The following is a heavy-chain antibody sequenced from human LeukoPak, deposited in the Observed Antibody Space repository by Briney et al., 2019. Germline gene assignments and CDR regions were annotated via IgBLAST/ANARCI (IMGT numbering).Heavy chain of an antibody. D-gene: IGHD3-22*01. J-gene: IGHJ6*02. CDR1: GFPVSSYY. CDR3: ARTPLYYDSSGYYYEYFYYGMGV. CDR2: IYAGGNT. V-gene: IGHV3-53*01. Sequence: QSGGSLRRSCAASGFPVSSYYMNWVRQAPGKGLEWVSVIYAGGNTYYADSVKGRFTISRDNSENTLYLHLNSLRAEDTAIYYCARTPLYYDSSGYYYEYFYYGMGVWGQGTTVTVSS.